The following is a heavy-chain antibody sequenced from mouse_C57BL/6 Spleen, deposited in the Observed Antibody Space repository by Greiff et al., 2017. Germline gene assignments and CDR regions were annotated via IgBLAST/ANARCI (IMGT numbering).Heavy chain of an antibody. Sequence: VQLQQSGPELVKPGASVKISCKASGYAFSSSWMNWVKQRPGKGLEWIGRIYPGDGDTNYNGKFKGKATLTADKSSSTAYMQLSSLTSEDSAVYFCARWRGDDYGSSYGYFDVWGTGTTVTVSS. D-gene: IGHD1-1*01. CDR3: ARWRGDDYGSSYGYFDV. CDR1: GYAFSSSW. J-gene: IGHJ1*03. CDR2: IYPGDGDT. V-gene: IGHV1-82*01.